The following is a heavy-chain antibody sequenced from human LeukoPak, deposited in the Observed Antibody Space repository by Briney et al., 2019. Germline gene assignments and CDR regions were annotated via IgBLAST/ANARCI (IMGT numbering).Heavy chain of an antibody. CDR1: GFTFSSYA. V-gene: IGHV3-23*01. J-gene: IGHJ4*02. D-gene: IGHD6-13*01. Sequence: GGSLRLSCAASGFTFSSYAMSWVRQAPGKGLEWVSAISGSGGSTYYADSVKGRFTISRDNSKNTLYLQMDSLRDEDTAVYYCTRDSAASFDYWGQGTLVTVSS. CDR3: TRDSAASFDY. CDR2: ISGSGGST.